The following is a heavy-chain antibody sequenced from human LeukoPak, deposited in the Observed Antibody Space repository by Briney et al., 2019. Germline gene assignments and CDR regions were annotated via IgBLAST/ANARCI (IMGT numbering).Heavy chain of an antibody. V-gene: IGHV3-7*01. CDR3: ARSGSGYFDY. CDR1: GITLSVYW. J-gene: IGHJ4*02. Sequence: PGGSLRLSCAASGITLSVYWMSWVRQAPGKGLEWVANIKQDGSEKYYRDSVQGRFTISRDNAKNSLYLQMNSLIAEDTAVYYCARSGSGYFDYWGQGSLVTVSS. CDR2: IKQDGSEK.